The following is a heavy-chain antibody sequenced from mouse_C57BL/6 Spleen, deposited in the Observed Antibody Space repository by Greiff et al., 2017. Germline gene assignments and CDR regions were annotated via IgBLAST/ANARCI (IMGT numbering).Heavy chain of an antibody. J-gene: IGHJ4*01. CDR3: ARYYSNLYYAMDY. Sequence: EVKVVESGGGLVKPGGSLKLSCAASGFTFSSYAMSWVRQTPEKRLEWVATISDGGSYTYYPDNVKGRFTISRDNAKNNLYLQMSHLKSEDTAMYYCARYYSNLYYAMDYWGQGTSVTVSS. D-gene: IGHD2-5*01. CDR2: ISDGGSYT. CDR1: GFTFSSYA. V-gene: IGHV5-4*03.